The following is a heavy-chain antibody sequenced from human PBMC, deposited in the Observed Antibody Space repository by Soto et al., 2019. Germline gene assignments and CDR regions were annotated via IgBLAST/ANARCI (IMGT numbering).Heavy chain of an antibody. CDR2: ISYDGSNK. D-gene: IGHD3-22*01. J-gene: IGHJ6*02. V-gene: IGHV3-30-3*01. Sequence: SLRLSCAASGFTFSSYAMHWVRQAPGKGLEWVAVISYDGSNKYYADSVKGRFTISRDNSKNTLYLQMNSLRAEDTAVYYCASSNKGYYYDSSGYYGNYYYGMDVWGQGTTVTVSS. CDR3: ASSNKGYYYDSSGYYGNYYYGMDV. CDR1: GFTFSSYA.